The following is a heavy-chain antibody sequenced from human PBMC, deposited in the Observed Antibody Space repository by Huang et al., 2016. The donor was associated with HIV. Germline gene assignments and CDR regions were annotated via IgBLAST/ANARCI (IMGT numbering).Heavy chain of an antibody. D-gene: IGHD3-10*01. CDR1: GYIFTTSW. Sequence: EVELVQSGTEVKKPGESLKISCKGSGYIFTTSWIGLVRQMPGKGLDWMGIIYPGDSDTRYSPSFQGQVTMSVDKSINTAYLHWSSLKASDTAMYYCARLAGGTWSYYFDLWGQGALVTVSS. CDR2: IYPGDSDT. CDR3: ARLAGGTWSYYFDL. J-gene: IGHJ4*02. V-gene: IGHV5-51*03.